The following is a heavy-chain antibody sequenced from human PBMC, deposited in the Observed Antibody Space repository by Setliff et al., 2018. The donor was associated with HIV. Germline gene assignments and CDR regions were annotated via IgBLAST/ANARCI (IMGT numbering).Heavy chain of an antibody. CDR2: IIPMFGTL. Sequence: SVKVSCKASGGTFSSYAINWVRQAPGQGLQWMGGIIPMFGTLNFAQKFQGRVTISTDDSASTAYMELNSLRSEDTAVYYCARGHSNGYGYSGSYGPFDIWGQGTMVT. CDR3: ARGHSNGYGYSGSYGPFDI. V-gene: IGHV1-69*05. J-gene: IGHJ3*02. D-gene: IGHD1-26*01. CDR1: GGTFSSYA.